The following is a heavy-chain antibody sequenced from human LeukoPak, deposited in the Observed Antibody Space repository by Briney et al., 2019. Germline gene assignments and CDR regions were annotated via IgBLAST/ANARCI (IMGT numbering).Heavy chain of an antibody. J-gene: IGHJ3*02. D-gene: IGHD1-26*01. CDR1: GGTFSSYA. Sequence: GASVKVSCKASGGTFSSYAISWVRQAPGQGLEWMGGIIPIFGTTNYAQKFQGRVTITADKSTSTAYMELSSLRFEDTAVYYCARDMGELPPDIWGQGTMVTVSS. V-gene: IGHV1-69*06. CDR3: ARDMGELPPDI. CDR2: IIPIFGTT.